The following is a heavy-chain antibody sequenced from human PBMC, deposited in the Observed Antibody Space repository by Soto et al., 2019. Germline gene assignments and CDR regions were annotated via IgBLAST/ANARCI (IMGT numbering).Heavy chain of an antibody. D-gene: IGHD3-22*01. CDR2: ISGCGGST. CDR3: AKATDYYDSSGYFPFDY. Sequence: PGGSLRLPCAASAFIFTDFYMSWVRQAPGKGLEWVSAISGCGGSTYYADAVKGRFTISGDKSKNTLYLQMNSQRGENTAVYYCAKATDYYDSSGYFPFDYWGRGTMVAVSS. V-gene: IGHV3-23*01. CDR1: AFIFTDFY. J-gene: IGHJ4*02.